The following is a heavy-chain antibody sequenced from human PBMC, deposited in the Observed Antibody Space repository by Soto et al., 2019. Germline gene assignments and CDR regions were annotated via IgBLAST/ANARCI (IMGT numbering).Heavy chain of an antibody. CDR2: ISGSGGST. Sequence: GGSLRLSCAASGFTFSSYAMSWVRQAPGKGLEWVSAISGSGGSTYYADSVKGRFTISRDNSKNTLYLQMNSLRAEDTAVYYCTRDLNYYDSSGPWYFDHWGQGTLVTVSS. CDR1: GFTFSSYA. D-gene: IGHD3-22*01. V-gene: IGHV3-23*01. CDR3: TRDLNYYDSSGPWYFDH. J-gene: IGHJ4*02.